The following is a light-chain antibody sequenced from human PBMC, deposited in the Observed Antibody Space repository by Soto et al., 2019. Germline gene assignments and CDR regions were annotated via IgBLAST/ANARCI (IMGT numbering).Light chain of an antibody. Sequence: EIVLTQSPATLSLSPGERATRSCRASQSVTSYLAWYQQRPGQAPRLLINDASRRATGIPDRFSGSGSGADFTLTISSLEPEDFAVYYCQQRSSWPITFGQGTRLE. J-gene: IGKJ5*01. V-gene: IGKV3-11*01. CDR2: DAS. CDR3: QQRSSWPIT. CDR1: QSVTSY.